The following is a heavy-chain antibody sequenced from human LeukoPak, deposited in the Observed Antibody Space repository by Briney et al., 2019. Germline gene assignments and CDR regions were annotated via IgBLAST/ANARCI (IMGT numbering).Heavy chain of an antibody. J-gene: IGHJ3*01. D-gene: IGHD3-22*01. V-gene: IGHV3-21*01. CDR3: ARTLYESSGYRRNVFDV. CDR1: GFTFSDYY. CDR2: ITSGSSFI. Sequence: GGSLRLSCAASGFTFSDYYMSWVRQAPGKGLEWVSSITSGSSFIYYADSVKGRFTISRDDARNSLYLQMNSLRADDTAIYYCARTLYESSGYRRNVFDVWGQGTMVIVSS.